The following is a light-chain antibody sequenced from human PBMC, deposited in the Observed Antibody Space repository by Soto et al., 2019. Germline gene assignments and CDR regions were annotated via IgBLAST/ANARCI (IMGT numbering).Light chain of an antibody. V-gene: IGKV3-15*01. J-gene: IGKJ2*01. CDR2: GAS. CDR3: QQYHNWPPKYT. Sequence: EIVMTQSPASLSVSPGDGATLSCRASQTVASTLAWYQQKPGQGPRLLIHGASTRAAGVPARFSGSGSGTDFTLTISSLQSEDFAVYYCQQYHNWPPKYTFGQGTKLQIK. CDR1: QTVAST.